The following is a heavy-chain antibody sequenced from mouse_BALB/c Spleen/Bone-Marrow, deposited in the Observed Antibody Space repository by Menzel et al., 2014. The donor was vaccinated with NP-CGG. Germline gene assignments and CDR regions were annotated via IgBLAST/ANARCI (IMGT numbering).Heavy chain of an antibody. D-gene: IGHD1-2*01. CDR2: IVPRSGYT. Sequence: QVQLQQSASELARPGASVRLSCRASDYTFTGYTMQWVKQRPGQGLEWIGYIVPRSGYTDYNQKFKDKTTLTADKSSSTAYMQLSRLTSEDSAVYYCGREDITTAYFDYWGQGTTLTVSS. J-gene: IGHJ2*01. CDR3: GREDITTAYFDY. CDR1: DYTFTGYT. V-gene: IGHV1-4*02.